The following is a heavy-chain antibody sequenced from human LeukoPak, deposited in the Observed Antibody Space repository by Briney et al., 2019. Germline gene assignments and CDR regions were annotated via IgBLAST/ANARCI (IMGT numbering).Heavy chain of an antibody. CDR3: ATSRGYFFRWFQH. J-gene: IGHJ1*01. CDR1: GGSLSSYH. Sequence: LSLTCTVSGGSLSSYHWSWVRQAPGKGLEWVSYIASSGSTIYYADSVKGRFTISRDNAKSSLYLQMNSLRADDTAVYYCATSRGYFFRWFQHWGQGTLVTVSS. V-gene: IGHV3-48*03. CDR2: IASSGSTI. D-gene: IGHD3-22*01.